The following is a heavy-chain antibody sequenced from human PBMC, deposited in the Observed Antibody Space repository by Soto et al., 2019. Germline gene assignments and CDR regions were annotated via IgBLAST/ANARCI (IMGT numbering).Heavy chain of an antibody. V-gene: IGHV3-33*01. CDR3: ARDLLGYCSSTSCPIDY. D-gene: IGHD2-2*01. J-gene: IGHJ4*02. CDR1: GFTFSSYG. Sequence: QVQLVESGGGVVQPGRSLRLSCAASGFTFSSYGMHWVRQASGKGLEWVAVIWYDGSNKYYADSVKGRFTISRDNSKNTLYLQMNSLRAEDTAVYYCARDLLGYCSSTSCPIDYWGQGTLVTVSS. CDR2: IWYDGSNK.